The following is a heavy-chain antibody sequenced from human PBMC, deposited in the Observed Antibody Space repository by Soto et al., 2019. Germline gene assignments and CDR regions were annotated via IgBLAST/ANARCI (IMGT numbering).Heavy chain of an antibody. D-gene: IGHD6-19*01. V-gene: IGHV3-21*01. Sequence: GGSLRLSCAASGFTFSSYSMNWVRQAPGKGLEWVSSISSSSSYIYYADSVKGRFTISRDNAKNSLYLQMNSLRAEDTAVYYCARCQVTDEPNSSGCDAFDIWGQGTMVTVSS. CDR2: ISSSSSYI. CDR1: GFTFSSYS. J-gene: IGHJ3*02. CDR3: ARCQVTDEPNSSGCDAFDI.